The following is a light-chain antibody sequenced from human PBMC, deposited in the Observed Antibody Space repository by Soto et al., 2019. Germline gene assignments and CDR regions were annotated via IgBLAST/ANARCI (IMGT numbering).Light chain of an antibody. CDR2: LNSDGSH. V-gene: IGLV4-69*01. CDR3: QTWGTGIRV. J-gene: IGLJ3*02. Sequence: QLVLTQSPSASASLGASVKPTCTLSSGHSSYASAWHQQQPEKGPRYLMKLNSDGSHSKGDGIPDRFSGSSSGAERYLAISSLQSEDEADYYCQTWGTGIRVFGGGTKVTVL. CDR1: SGHSSYA.